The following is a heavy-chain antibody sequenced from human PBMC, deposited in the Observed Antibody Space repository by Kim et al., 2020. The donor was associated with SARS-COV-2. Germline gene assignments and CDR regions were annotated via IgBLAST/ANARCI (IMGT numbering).Heavy chain of an antibody. J-gene: IGHJ5*02. CDR3: ARDLSGSDDL. Sequence: RITHYADSVRGLFTISRYNARSTLYLQMNSLGAEDAALYYCARDLSGSDDLWGQGTLVTVSS. D-gene: IGHD5-12*01. V-gene: IGHV3-74*01. CDR2: RIT.